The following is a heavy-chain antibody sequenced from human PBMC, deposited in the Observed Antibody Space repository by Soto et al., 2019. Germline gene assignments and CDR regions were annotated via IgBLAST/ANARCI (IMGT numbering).Heavy chain of an antibody. CDR2: IYYSGST. CDR1: GGSISSYY. V-gene: IGHV4-59*08. Sequence: SETLSLTCTVSGGSISSYYWSWIRQPPGKGLEWIGYIYYSGSTNYNPSLKSRVTISVDTSKNQFSLKLSSVTAADTAVYYCATSPGYCIGGSCYSSRRLEYFQHWGQGTLVTVSS. D-gene: IGHD2-15*01. CDR3: ATSPGYCIGGSCYSSRRLEYFQH. J-gene: IGHJ1*01.